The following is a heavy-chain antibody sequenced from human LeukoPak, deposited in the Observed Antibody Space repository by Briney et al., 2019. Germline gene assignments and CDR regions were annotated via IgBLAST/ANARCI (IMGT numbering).Heavy chain of an antibody. D-gene: IGHD3-10*01. CDR2: INHSGST. CDR3: ARSITMVRGVLP. CDR1: GGSFSGYY. V-gene: IGHV4-34*01. J-gene: IGHJ5*02. Sequence: PSETLSLTCAVYGGSFSGYYWSWIRQPPRKGLEWIGEINHSGSTNYNPSLTSRVTISVDTSKNQFSLKLSSVTAADTAVYYCARSITMVRGVLPWGQGTLVTVSS.